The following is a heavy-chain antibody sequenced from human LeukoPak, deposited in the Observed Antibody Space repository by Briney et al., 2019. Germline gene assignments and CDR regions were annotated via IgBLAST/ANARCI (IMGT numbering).Heavy chain of an antibody. V-gene: IGHV4-59*01. Sequence: SETLSLTCTVSGGSISSYYWSWIRQPPGKGLEWIGYIYHSGSTNYNPSLKSRVTISVDTSKNQFSLKLSSVTAADTAVYYCARGSGWYYYWGQGALVTVSS. J-gene: IGHJ4*02. CDR1: GGSISSYY. CDR3: ARGSGWYYY. D-gene: IGHD6-19*01. CDR2: IYHSGST.